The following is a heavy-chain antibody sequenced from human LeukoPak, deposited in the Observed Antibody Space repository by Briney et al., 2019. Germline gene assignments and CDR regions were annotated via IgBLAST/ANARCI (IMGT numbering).Heavy chain of an antibody. V-gene: IGHV4-30-4*01. J-gene: IGHJ4*02. CDR3: ARDLKQGYSYGYFDY. Sequence: SRTLSLTCTVSGGSISSGDYYWSWIRQPPGKGLEWIGYIYYSGSTYYNPSLKSRVTVSVDTSKNQFSLKLSSVTATDTAVYYCARDLKQGYSYGYFDYWGQGTLVTVSS. CDR2: IYYSGST. D-gene: IGHD5-18*01. CDR1: GGSISSGDYY.